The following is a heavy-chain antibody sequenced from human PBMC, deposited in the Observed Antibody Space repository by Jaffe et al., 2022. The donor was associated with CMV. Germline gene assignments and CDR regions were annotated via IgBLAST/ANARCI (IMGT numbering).Heavy chain of an antibody. Sequence: EVQLVQSGAEVKKPGESLRISCKGSGYSFTSYWISWVRQMPGKGLEWMGRIDPSDSYTNYSPSFQGHVTISADKSISTAYLQWSSLKASDTAMYYCARTRPIFGVVDKRYYYMDVWGKGTTVTVSS. CDR3: ARTRPIFGVVDKRYYYMDV. CDR1: GYSFTSYW. V-gene: IGHV5-10-1*03. CDR2: IDPSDSYT. J-gene: IGHJ6*03. D-gene: IGHD3-3*01.